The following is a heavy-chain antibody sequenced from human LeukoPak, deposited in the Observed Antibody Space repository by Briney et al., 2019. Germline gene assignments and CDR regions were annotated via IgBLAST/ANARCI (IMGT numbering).Heavy chain of an antibody. J-gene: IGHJ4*02. D-gene: IGHD3-22*01. CDR3: AKDLADYYDSRGYYDVAGELDPSFDY. CDR2: ITGRGGST. Sequence: GGSLRLSCAASGFTFSSYAMQWVRPAPGKGLEWVSAITGRGGSTYYAGTVKGRFIISRDNSKNTLYLQMNSLRAEYTAVYYCAKDLADYYDSRGYYDVAGELDPSFDYWGQGTLVTVSS. V-gene: IGHV3-23*01. CDR1: GFTFSSYA.